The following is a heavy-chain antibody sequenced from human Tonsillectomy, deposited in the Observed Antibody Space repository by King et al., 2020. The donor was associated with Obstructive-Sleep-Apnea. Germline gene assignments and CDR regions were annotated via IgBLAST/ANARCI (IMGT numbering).Heavy chain of an antibody. CDR1: GSSISSGGYY. Sequence: VQLQESGPGLVKPSQTLSLTCTVSGSSISSGGYYWSWIRQHPGKGLEWIGYIYYSGSTYYNPSLKSRVTISVDTSKNQFSLKLSSVTAADTAVYYCAREEGHFYASGRGDMDVWGQGTTVTVSS. J-gene: IGHJ6*02. D-gene: IGHD3-10*01. CDR2: IYYSGST. V-gene: IGHV4-31*03. CDR3: AREEGHFYASGRGDMDV.